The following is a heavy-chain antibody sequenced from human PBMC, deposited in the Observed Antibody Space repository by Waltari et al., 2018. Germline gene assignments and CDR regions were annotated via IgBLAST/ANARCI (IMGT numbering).Heavy chain of an antibody. CDR1: GFIVSDHY. D-gene: IGHD3-9*01. Sequence: EVQLVESGGGLIQPGESLRLSCAASGFIVSDHYMSWVRQAPGKGMEWVSIIKSSGATSYADPVTGRCTISRDRSQNTLYFQMTGLRAEDTAVYYCASYLSGHPYWGQGTPVIVSS. J-gene: IGHJ4*02. V-gene: IGHV3-53*01. CDR3: ASYLSGHPY. CDR2: IKSSGAT.